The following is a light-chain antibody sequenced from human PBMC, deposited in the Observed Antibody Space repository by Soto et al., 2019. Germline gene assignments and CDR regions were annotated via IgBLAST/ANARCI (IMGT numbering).Light chain of an antibody. Sequence: IRMTQSPSSLSASTGDRVTITCRASQSITGWLAWYQQKPGKAPKLLIYDASSLEVGVPSRFSGSGSGTEFTLTISSLQPDDFATYYCHHYTRTFGQGTKVEIK. CDR3: HHYTRT. CDR2: DAS. CDR1: QSITGW. V-gene: IGKV1-5*01. J-gene: IGKJ1*01.